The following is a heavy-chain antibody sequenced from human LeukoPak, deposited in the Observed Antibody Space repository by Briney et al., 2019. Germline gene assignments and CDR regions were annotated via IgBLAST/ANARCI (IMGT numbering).Heavy chain of an antibody. CDR2: ISAYNGNT. D-gene: IGHD3-9*01. CDR3: ARESVDYDIMTGYTFRDEAFDI. CDR1: GYTFTSYG. V-gene: IGHV1-18*01. J-gene: IGHJ3*02. Sequence: ASVKVSCKASGYTFTSYGISWVRQAPGQGLEWMGWISAYNGNTNYAQKLQGRVTMTTDTSTSTAYMELRSLRSDDTAVYFCARESVDYDIMTGYTFRDEAFDIWGQGTLVTVSS.